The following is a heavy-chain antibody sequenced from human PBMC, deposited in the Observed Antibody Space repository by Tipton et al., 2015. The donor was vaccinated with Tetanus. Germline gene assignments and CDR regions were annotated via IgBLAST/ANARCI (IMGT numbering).Heavy chain of an antibody. V-gene: IGHV3-9*01. D-gene: IGHD1-26*01. CDR3: VVGATTGSYYFDY. CDR2: ISWNSGSI. Sequence: SLRLSCAASGFTFDDYAMHWVRQAPGKGLEWVSGISWNSGSIGYADSVKGRFTISRDNAKNSLYLQMNSLRAEDTAVYYCVVGATTGSYYFDYWGQGTLVTVSS. J-gene: IGHJ4*02. CDR1: GFTFDDYA.